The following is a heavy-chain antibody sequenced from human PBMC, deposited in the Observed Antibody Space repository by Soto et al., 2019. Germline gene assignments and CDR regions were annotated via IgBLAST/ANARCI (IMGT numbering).Heavy chain of an antibody. CDR3: ARDQRTIFGVVIRPHYGMDV. CDR1: GFTFSSYG. V-gene: IGHV3-33*01. Sequence: GGSLRLSCAASGFTFSSYGMHWVRQAPGKWLEWVAVIWYDGSNKYYADSVKGRFTISRDNSKNTLYLQMNSLRAEDTAVYYCARDQRTIFGVVIRPHYGMDVWGQGXTVTVSS. CDR2: IWYDGSNK. D-gene: IGHD3-3*01. J-gene: IGHJ6*02.